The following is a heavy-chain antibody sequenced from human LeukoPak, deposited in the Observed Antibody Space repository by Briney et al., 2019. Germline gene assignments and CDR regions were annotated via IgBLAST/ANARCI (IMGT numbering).Heavy chain of an antibody. Sequence: SETLSLTCAVSGGSINTYCWSWIRQPPGKGLEWVGYIYSTGNTNYNPSLKGRVTISLDTSKNQFSLNLSSVTAADTAVYYCAKHDTVFGAAHFYMDVWGKGTTVTVSS. CDR2: IYSTGNT. D-gene: IGHD3-3*01. V-gene: IGHV4-4*09. J-gene: IGHJ6*03. CDR3: AKHDTVFGAAHFYMDV. CDR1: GGSINTYC.